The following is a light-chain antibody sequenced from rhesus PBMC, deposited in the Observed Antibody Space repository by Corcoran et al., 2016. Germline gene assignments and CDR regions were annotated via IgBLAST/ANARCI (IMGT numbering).Light chain of an antibody. CDR3: CSYTTSGTFV. Sequence: QSAPTQPTSVSGSPGQSVTVSCTGTNRDVGYYDHVSWYQQHPAKVPKLIISEVSDRPSGVSDRFSGSKSGNTASLTISGLQPEDEADYFGCSYTTSGTFVFGSGTRLTVL. CDR1: NRDVGYYDH. V-gene: IGLV2S7*01. CDR2: EVS. J-gene: IGLJ1*01.